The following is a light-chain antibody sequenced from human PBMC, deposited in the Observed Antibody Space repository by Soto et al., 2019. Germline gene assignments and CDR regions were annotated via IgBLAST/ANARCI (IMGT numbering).Light chain of an antibody. Sequence: EIVMTPSPGTLSLSPVERATLSCRASQSVSSRLAWYQQKPGQAPRLLMYGASNRATGIPDRFSGSGSETDFTLTISRLEPEDFAVYYCQQYGSSPRAFGGGTKVDIK. CDR3: QQYGSSPRA. V-gene: IGKV3-20*01. J-gene: IGKJ4*01. CDR1: QSVSSR. CDR2: GAS.